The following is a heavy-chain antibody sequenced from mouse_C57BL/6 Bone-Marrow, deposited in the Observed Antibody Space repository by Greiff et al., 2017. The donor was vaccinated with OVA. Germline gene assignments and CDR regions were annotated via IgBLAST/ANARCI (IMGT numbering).Heavy chain of an antibody. Sequence: EVKVVESGGGLVKPGGSLKLSCAASGFTFSSYAMSWVRQTPEKRLEWVATISDGGSYTYYPDNVKGRFTISRDNAKNNLYLQMSHLKSEDTAMYYCARSRSFYYAMDYWGQGTSVTVSS. D-gene: IGHD1-1*01. V-gene: IGHV5-4*03. CDR2: ISDGGSYT. CDR3: ARSRSFYYAMDY. J-gene: IGHJ4*01. CDR1: GFTFSSYA.